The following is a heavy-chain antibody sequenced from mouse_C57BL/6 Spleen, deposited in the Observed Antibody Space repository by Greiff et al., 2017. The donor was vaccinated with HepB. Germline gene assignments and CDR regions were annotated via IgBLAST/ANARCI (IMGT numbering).Heavy chain of an antibody. D-gene: IGHD2-1*01. V-gene: IGHV1-69*01. Sequence: QVQLKQPGAELVMPGASVKLSCKASGYTFTSYWMHWVKQRPGQGLEWIGEIDPSDSYTNYNQKFKGKSTLTVDKSSSTAYMQLSSLTSEDSAVYYCARYVYYGNYLDYWGQGTTLTVSS. CDR2: IDPSDSYT. CDR3: ARYVYYGNYLDY. CDR1: GYTFTSYW. J-gene: IGHJ2*01.